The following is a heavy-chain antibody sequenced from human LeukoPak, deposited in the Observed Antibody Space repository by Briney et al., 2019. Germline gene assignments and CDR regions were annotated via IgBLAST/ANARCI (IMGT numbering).Heavy chain of an antibody. J-gene: IGHJ4*02. CDR2: ISGDGGST. CDR1: GFTFDDYA. CDR3: AKDQLNYYDSSEGGVDY. D-gene: IGHD3-22*01. V-gene: IGHV3-43*02. Sequence: GGSRRLSCAASGFTFDDYAMHWVRQAPGKGLEWVSLISGDGGSTYYADSVKGRFTISRDNSKNSLYLQMNSLRTEDTALYYCAKDQLNYYDSSEGGVDYWGQGTLVTVSS.